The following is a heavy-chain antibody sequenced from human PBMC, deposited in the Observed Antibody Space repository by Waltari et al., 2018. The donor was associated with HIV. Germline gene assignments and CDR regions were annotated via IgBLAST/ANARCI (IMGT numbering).Heavy chain of an antibody. D-gene: IGHD2-2*01. J-gene: IGHJ5*02. CDR3: ARDHTRSSTSWERFDP. Sequence: QVQLQESGPGLVKPSQTLSLTCTVSGGSIRSGGYYWSWIRQHPGKGLEWIGYMHYSGSTYYNPSLKSRVTISVDTSKNQFSLKLSSVTAADTAVYYCARDHTRSSTSWERFDPWGQGTLVTVSS. V-gene: IGHV4-31*03. CDR1: GGSIRSGGYY. CDR2: MHYSGST.